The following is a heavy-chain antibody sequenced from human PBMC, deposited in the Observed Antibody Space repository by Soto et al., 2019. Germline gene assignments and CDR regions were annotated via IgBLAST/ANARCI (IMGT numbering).Heavy chain of an antibody. CDR1: GFTFSSYG. J-gene: IGHJ3*02. CDR2: ISYDGSNK. Sequence: GGSLRLSCAASGFTFSSYGMHWVRQAPGKGLEWVAVISYDGSNKYYADSVKGRFTISRDNSKNTLYLQMNSLRAEDTAVYYCAKESWGSLHAFDIWGQGTMVTVSS. D-gene: IGHD7-27*01. V-gene: IGHV3-30*18. CDR3: AKESWGSLHAFDI.